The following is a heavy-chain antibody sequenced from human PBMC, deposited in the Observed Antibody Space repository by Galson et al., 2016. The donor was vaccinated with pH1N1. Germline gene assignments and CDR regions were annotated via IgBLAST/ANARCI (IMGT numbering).Heavy chain of an antibody. CDR1: GFTFSTYW. J-gene: IGHJ3*01. Sequence: SLRLSCADSGFTFSTYWMTWVRQIPGKGLQWLANIKQDGSEKHYMDSVKGRFTISRDNAKNSLYLQMNSLRAEDTAVYYCARERAGAFHLWGQGTMVIVSS. V-gene: IGHV3-7*01. CDR2: IKQDGSEK. CDR3: ARERAGAFHL.